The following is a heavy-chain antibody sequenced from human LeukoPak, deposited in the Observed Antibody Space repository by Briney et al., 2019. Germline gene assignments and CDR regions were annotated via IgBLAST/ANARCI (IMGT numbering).Heavy chain of an antibody. Sequence: ASVKVSCKASGYTFTTYGINWVRQAPGQGLEWMGWISTYNGNTNYAQKLQGRVTMTTDTSTSTAYMELRSLSSEDTAVYYCASVTTDIVVVPATLRNYYFDYWGQGTLVTVSS. D-gene: IGHD2-2*01. V-gene: IGHV1-18*01. CDR1: GYTFTTYG. J-gene: IGHJ4*02. CDR3: ASVTTDIVVVPATLRNYYFDY. CDR2: ISTYNGNT.